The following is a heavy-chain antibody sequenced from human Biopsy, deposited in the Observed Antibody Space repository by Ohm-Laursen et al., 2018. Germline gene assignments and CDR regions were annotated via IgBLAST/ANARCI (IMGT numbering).Heavy chain of an antibody. D-gene: IGHD2-2*01. Sequence: SLRLSCTASGFIFSNYWMSWVRQAPGKGLEWVTNMNEDETIKNYVDSVKGRFTISRDNAKNSLYLQLNSLRAEDTAVYFCARESSTSGRVRVDSWGQGTLVSVSS. J-gene: IGHJ5*01. CDR1: GFIFSNYW. V-gene: IGHV3-7*03. CDR3: ARESSTSGRVRVDS. CDR2: MNEDETIK.